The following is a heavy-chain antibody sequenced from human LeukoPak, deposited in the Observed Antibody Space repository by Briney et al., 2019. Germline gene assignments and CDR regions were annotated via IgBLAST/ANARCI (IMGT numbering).Heavy chain of an antibody. CDR2: INHSGST. J-gene: IGHJ6*03. D-gene: IGHD5-12*01. CDR1: GGSFSGYY. CDR3: ARNKWLRIGYAQYYYYYMDV. V-gene: IGHV4-34*01. Sequence: PSETLSLTCAVYGGSFSGYYWSWIRQPPGKGLEWIGEINHSGSTNYNPSLKSRVTISVDTSKNQFSLKLSSVTAADTAVYYCARNKWLRIGYAQYYYYYMDVWGKGTTVTISS.